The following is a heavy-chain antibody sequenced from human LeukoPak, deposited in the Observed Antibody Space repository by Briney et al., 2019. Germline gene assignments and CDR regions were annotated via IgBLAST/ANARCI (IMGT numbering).Heavy chain of an antibody. Sequence: GASVKVSCKASGGTFSSYAISWVRQAPGQGLEWMGGIIPIFGTANYAQKFQGRVTITTDESTSTAYMELSSLRSEDTAVYYCARSHYDILTGYYNRYFDYWGQGTLVTVSS. V-gene: IGHV1-69*05. CDR2: IIPIFGTA. CDR3: ARSHYDILTGYYNRYFDY. J-gene: IGHJ4*02. D-gene: IGHD3-9*01. CDR1: GGTFSSYA.